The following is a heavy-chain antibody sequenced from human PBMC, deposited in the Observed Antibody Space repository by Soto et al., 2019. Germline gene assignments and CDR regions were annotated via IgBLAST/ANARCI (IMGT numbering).Heavy chain of an antibody. J-gene: IGHJ3*02. D-gene: IGHD3-22*01. CDR1: GFTFSNAW. Sequence: EVQLVESGGGLVKPGGSLRLSCAASGFTFSNAWMSWVRQAPGKGLEWVGRIKSKTDGGTTDYAAPVKGRFTISRDDSKNTLYPQMNSMKTEDTAVYYCTTGDTMIVVVPKCDAFDIWGQGTMVTVSS. CDR3: TTGDTMIVVVPKCDAFDI. CDR2: IKSKTDGGTT. V-gene: IGHV3-15*01.